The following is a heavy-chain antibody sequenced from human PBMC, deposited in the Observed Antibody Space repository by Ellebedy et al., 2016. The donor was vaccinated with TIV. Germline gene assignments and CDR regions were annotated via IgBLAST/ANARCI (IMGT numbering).Heavy chain of an antibody. V-gene: IGHV4-39*01. D-gene: IGHD3-3*01. CDR3: ARHAPSYDFWSSPGFDY. CDR2: IYYRGLT. Sequence: MPSETLSLTCVVSGVSIGDTRSYCASIRQSPGKGLEWLGRIYYRGLTYESTSFQSRATISVATSKNQFSLKLSPVTAADTALYYCARHAPSYDFWSSPGFDYWGQGTLLTVSS. J-gene: IGHJ4*02. CDR1: GVSIGDTRSY.